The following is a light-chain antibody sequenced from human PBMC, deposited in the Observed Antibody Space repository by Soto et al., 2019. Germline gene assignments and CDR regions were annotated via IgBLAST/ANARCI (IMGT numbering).Light chain of an antibody. J-gene: IGKJ4*01. V-gene: IGKV1-39*01. CDR1: HDISTY. CDR2: YAA. Sequence: DIQMTQPPSSLSAAVGDRVTITCRASHDISTYLCWYQQRPGKAPKLLMYYAAILQSGVPPRFSGSGSETDVTLIISSLQAEDIATYYCKQSFITLTFGGGTKVEIK. CDR3: KQSFITLT.